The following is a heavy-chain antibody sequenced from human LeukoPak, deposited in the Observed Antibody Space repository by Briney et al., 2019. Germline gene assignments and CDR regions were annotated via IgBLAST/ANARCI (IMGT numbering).Heavy chain of an antibody. CDR3: ARDQDYDILTGYQYNWFDP. Sequence: ASVKVSCKASGYTFTSYYMHWVRQAPGQGLEWMGIINPSGGSTSYARKFQGRVTMTRDTSTSTVYMELSSLRSEDTAVYYCARDQDYDILTGYQYNWFDPWGQGTLVTVSS. CDR1: GYTFTSYY. CDR2: INPSGGST. J-gene: IGHJ5*02. D-gene: IGHD3-9*01. V-gene: IGHV1-46*01.